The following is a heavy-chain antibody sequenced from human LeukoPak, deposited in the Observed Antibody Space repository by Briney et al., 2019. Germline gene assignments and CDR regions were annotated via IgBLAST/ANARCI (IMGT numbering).Heavy chain of an antibody. CDR3: ARGRDLFDS. CDR2: ISSSSATI. Sequence: GGSLRLSCVASGFTFNTYSMNWFRQAPGKGLEWISYISSSSATIYYADSVKCRFTISRDNAKNSLYLQMNSLRAEDTAVYYCARGRDLFDSWGQGTLVIVHS. V-gene: IGHV3-48*04. CDR1: GFTFNTYS. J-gene: IGHJ4*02.